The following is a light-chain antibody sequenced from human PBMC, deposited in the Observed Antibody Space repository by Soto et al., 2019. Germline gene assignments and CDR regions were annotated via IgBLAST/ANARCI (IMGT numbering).Light chain of an antibody. CDR1: PGISSL. J-gene: IGKJ2*01. V-gene: IGKV1-12*01. CDR2: AAS. CDR3: QPANSFPYT. Sequence: DIQMTQSPSSVSASVGDRVTITCRARPGISSLLAWYQQQPGHAPNLLIYAASSLQSGVPSRFSGGGSVTDFTLNISSLQPEDFATYYCQPANSFPYTFGQGTKLQIK.